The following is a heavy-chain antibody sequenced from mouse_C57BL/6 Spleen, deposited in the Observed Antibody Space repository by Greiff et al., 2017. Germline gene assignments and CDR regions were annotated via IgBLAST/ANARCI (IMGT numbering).Heavy chain of an antibody. J-gene: IGHJ3*01. V-gene: IGHV1-80*01. D-gene: IGHD1-1*01. CDR3: ARGAYGGGFAY. CDR1: GYAFSSYW. CDR2: IYPGGGDT. Sequence: VQLQQSGAELVKPGASVKISCKASGYAFSSYWMNWVKQRPGKGLEWIGQIYPGGGDTNYNGKFKGKATLTADKSSSTAYRQLSSLTSEESAVYFCARGAYGGGFAYWGQGTLVTVSA.